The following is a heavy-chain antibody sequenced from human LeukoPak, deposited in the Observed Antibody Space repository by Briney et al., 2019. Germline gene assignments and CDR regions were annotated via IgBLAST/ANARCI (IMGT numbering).Heavy chain of an antibody. CDR1: GFTFSDYG. J-gene: IGHJ4*02. D-gene: IGHD6-19*01. CDR2: IRYDGSNS. V-gene: IGHV3-30*02. CDR3: SKELSS. Sequence: GGSLRLSCAASGFTFSDYGMHWVRQAPGKGLEWVAFIRYDGSNSYYGDSVKGRFTISRDNSKNTLYLQMNSLRAEDTAVYFCSKELSSGGQGTLVTISS.